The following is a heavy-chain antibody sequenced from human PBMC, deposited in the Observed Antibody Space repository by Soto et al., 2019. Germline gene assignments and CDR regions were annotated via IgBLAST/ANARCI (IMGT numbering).Heavy chain of an antibody. CDR3: AKTTLVGRDEYYYYHYMDV. Sequence: EVQLLEAGGGLVQPGGSLRLSCAASGFTFNNYAMSWVRQAPGKGLEWVSSISVGGGNTYYADSVKGRFTISRDNSRNTEYLQVNGLGAEDTAVYFCAKTTLVGRDEYYYYHYMDVWGKGTTVTVSS. J-gene: IGHJ6*03. V-gene: IGHV3-23*01. CDR2: ISVGGGNT. D-gene: IGHD2-15*01. CDR1: GFTFNNYA.